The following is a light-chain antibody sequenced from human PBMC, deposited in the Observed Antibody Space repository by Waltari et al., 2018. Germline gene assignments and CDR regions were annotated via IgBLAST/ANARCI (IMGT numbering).Light chain of an antibody. Sequence: IVLTQSPGTLPLSQGERATLSCRDSQSVSRTLAWYQQKPGQAPRLLIYGASTRAAGIPDRFSGSGSGTDFSLTISRLEPEDFAVYYCQHYVRLPVTFGQGTKVEIK. V-gene: IGKV3-20*01. CDR1: QSVSRT. CDR3: QHYVRLPVT. J-gene: IGKJ1*01. CDR2: GAS.